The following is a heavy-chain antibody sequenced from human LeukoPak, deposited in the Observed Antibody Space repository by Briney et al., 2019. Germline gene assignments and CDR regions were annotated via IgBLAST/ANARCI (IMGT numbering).Heavy chain of an antibody. CDR1: GDSIIGSYY. J-gene: IGHJ3*02. CDR2: IYNSGNT. CDR3: ARDSPFSDALGI. V-gene: IGHV4-4*07. Sequence: SETLSLTCTVSGDSIIGSYYWSWIRQPAGKGLEWIGRIYNSGNTNYNPSLKSRATMSVDTSKNQFSLNLRSGTAADTAVYYCARDSPFSDALGIWGQGTMVTVSS.